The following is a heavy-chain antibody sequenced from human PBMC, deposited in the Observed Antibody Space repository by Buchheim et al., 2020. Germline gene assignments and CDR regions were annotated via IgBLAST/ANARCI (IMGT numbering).Heavy chain of an antibody. Sequence: EVQLVESGGGLVEPGGSLRLSCAASGFSFSGYSMNWVRQAPGEGLEWVSSISRGSDDIHYADSVKGRFTISRDNAKNSLYLQMNSLRLEDTAVYYCARGEVEETRFLDSWGQGTL. CDR3: ARGEVEETRFLDS. V-gene: IGHV3-21*01. CDR2: ISRGSDDI. J-gene: IGHJ4*02. CDR1: GFSFSGYS. D-gene: IGHD1-1*01.